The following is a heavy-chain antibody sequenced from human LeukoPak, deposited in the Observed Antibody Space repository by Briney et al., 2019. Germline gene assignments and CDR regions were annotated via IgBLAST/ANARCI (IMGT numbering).Heavy chain of an antibody. CDR1: GGSISSSIYY. Sequence: SETLSLTCTVSGGSISSSIYYWGWIRQPPGKGLEWIGSIYYSGSTYYNPSLKSRVTISVDTSKNQFSLKLSSVTAADTAVYYCASHYYDSSGYYYLWGQGTLVTVSS. CDR2: IYYSGST. CDR3: ASHYYDSSGYYYL. V-gene: IGHV4-39*01. J-gene: IGHJ5*02. D-gene: IGHD3-22*01.